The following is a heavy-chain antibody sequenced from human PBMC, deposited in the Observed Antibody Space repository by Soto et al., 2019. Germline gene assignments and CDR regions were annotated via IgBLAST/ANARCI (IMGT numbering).Heavy chain of an antibody. D-gene: IGHD3-16*01. Sequence: ASVKGSCKASGYTFTRYAVRWVRQAPGQRLEWMGWINAGNGNTKYSQKFQGRVTITRDTSASTAYMELSSLRSEDTAVYYCARWGLQLPLDYWGQGTLVTVSS. CDR2: INAGNGNT. CDR3: ARWGLQLPLDY. CDR1: GYTFTRYA. J-gene: IGHJ4*02. V-gene: IGHV1-3*01.